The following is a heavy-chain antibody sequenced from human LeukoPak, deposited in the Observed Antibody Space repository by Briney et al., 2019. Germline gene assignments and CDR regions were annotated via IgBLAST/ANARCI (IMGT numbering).Heavy chain of an antibody. D-gene: IGHD2-15*01. Sequence: PGGSLRLSCAASGFTFSSYAMNWVRQAPGKGLEWVAAISSNSKYIYYADSVKGRFTVSRDNAKNSLYLQTNSLRAEDTAVYFCARDGAPYCSGGTCYLFYWFDPWGQGTLVTVPS. CDR1: GFTFSSYA. CDR3: ARDGAPYCSGGTCYLFYWFDP. CDR2: ISSNSKYI. V-gene: IGHV3-21*01. J-gene: IGHJ5*02.